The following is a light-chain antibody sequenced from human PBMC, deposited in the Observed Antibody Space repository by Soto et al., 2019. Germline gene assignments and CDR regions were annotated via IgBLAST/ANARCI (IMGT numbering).Light chain of an antibody. CDR1: QGIRDD. CDR2: GAS. Sequence: DIQMTQSPSSLSASVGDRVTITCRASQGIRDDLAWYQQKPGKAPKRLIYGASSLQSGVPSRFSGSGSGTEFTLTISSLQPDDVATYYCLQHNTYPITFGQGTRLEIE. J-gene: IGKJ5*01. V-gene: IGKV1-17*01. CDR3: LQHNTYPIT.